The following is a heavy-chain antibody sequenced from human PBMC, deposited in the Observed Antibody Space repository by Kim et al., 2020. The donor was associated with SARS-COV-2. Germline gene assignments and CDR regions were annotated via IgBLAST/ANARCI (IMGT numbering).Heavy chain of an antibody. V-gene: IGHV1-58*01. CDR3: AAGRNIAAAGIDAFDI. D-gene: IGHD6-13*01. J-gene: IGHJ3*02. Sequence: KFQERVTITRDMSTSTAYMELSSLRSEDTAVYYCAAGRNIAAAGIDAFDIWGQGTMVTVSS.